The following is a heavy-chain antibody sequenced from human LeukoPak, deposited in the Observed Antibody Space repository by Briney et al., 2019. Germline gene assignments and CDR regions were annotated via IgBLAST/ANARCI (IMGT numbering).Heavy chain of an antibody. Sequence: SETLSLTCTVSGGSISSSNYYWGWIRQPPGKGLEWIGSIYYSGSTYYNPSLKSRVTISVDTSKNQFSLKLSSVTAADTAVYYCARTPYSSGWYLFDLWGQGTLVTVSP. V-gene: IGHV4-39*01. CDR3: ARTPYSSGWYLFDL. D-gene: IGHD6-19*01. J-gene: IGHJ4*02. CDR1: GGSISSSNYY. CDR2: IYYSGST.